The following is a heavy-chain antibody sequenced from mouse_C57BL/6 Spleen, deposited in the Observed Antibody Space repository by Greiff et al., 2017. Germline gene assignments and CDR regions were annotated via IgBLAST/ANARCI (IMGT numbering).Heavy chain of an antibody. CDR3: ARGTQAMDY. Sequence: QVQLKQPGAELVMPGASVQLSCKASGYTFTSYWMHWVKQRPGQGLEWIGEIDPSDSYTNYNQKFKGKSTLTVDKSSSTAYMQLSSLTSEDSAVYYCARGTQAMDYWGQGTSVTVSS. J-gene: IGHJ4*01. V-gene: IGHV1-69*01. D-gene: IGHD3-3*01. CDR2: IDPSDSYT. CDR1: GYTFTSYW.